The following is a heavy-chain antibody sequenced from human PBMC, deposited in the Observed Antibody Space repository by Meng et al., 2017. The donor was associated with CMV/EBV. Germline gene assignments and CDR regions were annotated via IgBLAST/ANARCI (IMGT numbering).Heavy chain of an antibody. CDR3: ASLAGDY. V-gene: IGHV4-39*07. CDR1: GGSISSSSSY. Sequence: QLHLQGQGPGLVKPSETLSLTCTVSGGSISSSSSYWGWIRQPPGKGLEWIGSIYYSGSTYYNPSLKSRVTISVDTSKNQFSLKLSSVTAADTAVYYCASLAGDYWGQGTLVTVSS. J-gene: IGHJ4*02. D-gene: IGHD3-10*01. CDR2: IYYSGST.